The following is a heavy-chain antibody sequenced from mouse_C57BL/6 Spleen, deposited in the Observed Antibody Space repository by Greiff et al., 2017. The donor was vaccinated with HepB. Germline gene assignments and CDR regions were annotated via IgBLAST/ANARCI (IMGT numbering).Heavy chain of an antibody. CDR2: ISYDGSN. CDR1: GYSITSGYY. Sequence: VQLQQSGPGLVKPSQSLSLTCSVTGYSITSGYYWNWIRQFPGNKLEWMGYISYDGSNNYNPSLKNRISITRDTSKNQFFLKLNSVTTEDTATYYCALDSSGYWYFDVWGTGTTVTVSS. D-gene: IGHD3-2*02. V-gene: IGHV3-6*01. J-gene: IGHJ1*03. CDR3: ALDSSGYWYFDV.